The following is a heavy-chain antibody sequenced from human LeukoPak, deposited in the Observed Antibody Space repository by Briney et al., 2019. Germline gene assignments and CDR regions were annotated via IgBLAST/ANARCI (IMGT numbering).Heavy chain of an antibody. CDR2: ITDDGSDA. V-gene: IGHV3-30-3*01. CDR1: GFTFSSYP. CDR3: AKQSNNHYYHEASDY. D-gene: IGHD1-26*01. J-gene: IGHJ4*02. Sequence: PGGSLRLSCAASGFTFSSYPIHWVRQAPGKGLEWVAAITDDGSDAYYSDSAKGRLTISRDNSNNTLFLQMNSLRAEDTALYFCAKQSNNHYYHEASDYWGQGTLVTVSS.